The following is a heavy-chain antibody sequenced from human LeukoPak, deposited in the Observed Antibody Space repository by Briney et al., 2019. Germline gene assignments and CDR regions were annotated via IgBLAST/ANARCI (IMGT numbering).Heavy chain of an antibody. CDR1: GGSSSSGGYY. J-gene: IGHJ5*02. CDR2: IYYSGST. CDR3: ASTYQSSRTAWFDP. Sequence: SETLSLTCTVSGGSSSSGGYYWSWIRQHPGKGLEWIGYIYYSGSTYYNPSLKSRVTISVDTSKNQFSLKLSSVTAADTAVYYCASTYQSSRTAWFDPWGQGTLVTVSS. D-gene: IGHD2-2*01. V-gene: IGHV4-31*03.